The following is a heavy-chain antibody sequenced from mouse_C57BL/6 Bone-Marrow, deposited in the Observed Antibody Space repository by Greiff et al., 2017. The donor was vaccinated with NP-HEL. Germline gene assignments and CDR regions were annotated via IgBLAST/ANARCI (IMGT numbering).Heavy chain of an antibody. D-gene: IGHD1-1*01. V-gene: IGHV1-18*01. CDR3: ARYYYDSSYNYAMDY. Sequence: VQLQQSGPELVKPGASVKIPCKASGYTFTDYNMDWVKQSHGKSLEWIGDINPNNGGTIYNQKFKGKATLTVDKSSSTAYMELRSLTSEDTAVYDCARYYYDSSYNYAMDYWGKGPSVTVST. J-gene: IGHJ4*01. CDR1: GYTFTDYN. CDR2: INPNNGGT.